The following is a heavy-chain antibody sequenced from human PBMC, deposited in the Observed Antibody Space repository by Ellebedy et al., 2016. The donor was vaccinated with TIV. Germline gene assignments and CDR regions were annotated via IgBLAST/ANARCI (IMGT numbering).Heavy chain of an antibody. CDR2: ISAYNGDT. CDR3: ARGRSFN. CDR1: GYTFINYG. D-gene: IGHD3-10*01. V-gene: IGHV1-18*01. J-gene: IGHJ4*02. Sequence: AASVKVSCKASGYTFINYGLSWVRQAPGQGLEWMGWISAYNGDTNYAQKLQGRVTMTTDTSTSTAYMELRSLRAEDTAVYYCARGRSFNWGQGTLVTVSS.